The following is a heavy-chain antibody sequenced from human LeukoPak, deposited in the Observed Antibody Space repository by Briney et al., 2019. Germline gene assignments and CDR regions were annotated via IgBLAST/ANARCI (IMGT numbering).Heavy chain of an antibody. CDR3: AKDPSRYSYGYGGVY. V-gene: IGHV3-23*01. CDR2: ICGSGGST. Sequence: PGGSLRLSCAASGFTFSSYAMSWVRQAPGKGLEWVSAICGSGGSTYYAVSVKGRFTISRDNSKNTLYLQMNSLRAEDTAVYYCAKDPSRYSYGYGGVYWGQGTLVTVSS. J-gene: IGHJ4*02. D-gene: IGHD5-18*01. CDR1: GFTFSSYA.